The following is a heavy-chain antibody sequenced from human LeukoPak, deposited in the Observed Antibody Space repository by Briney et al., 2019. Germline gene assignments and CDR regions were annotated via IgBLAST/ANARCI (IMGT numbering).Heavy chain of an antibody. V-gene: IGHV4-4*02. CDR3: ARAPSKTSGSYSP. J-gene: IGHJ5*02. D-gene: IGHD1-26*01. CDR1: GGSISSSNW. CDR2: IYHSGST. Sequence: SETLSLTCAVSGGSISSSNWWSWVRQPPGKGLEWIGEIYHSGSTNYNPSLKSRVTISVDRSKNQFSLKLSSVTAADTAVYYCARAPSKTSGSYSPWGQGTLVTVSS.